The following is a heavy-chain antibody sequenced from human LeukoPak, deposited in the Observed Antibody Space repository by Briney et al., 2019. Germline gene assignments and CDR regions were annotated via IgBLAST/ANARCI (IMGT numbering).Heavy chain of an antibody. J-gene: IGHJ4*02. CDR3: GRDLGGRSGY. CDR1: GFTFRTYW. V-gene: IGHV3-74*01. D-gene: IGHD1-26*01. Sequence: PGGSLRLSCAVSGFTFRTYWMHWVRQVSGEGLVWVSRINKDGSITNYADSVKGRFSISRDNAKNTLYLQMNSLRAEDTAVYYCGRDLGGRSGYWGQGTLVTVSS. CDR2: INKDGSIT.